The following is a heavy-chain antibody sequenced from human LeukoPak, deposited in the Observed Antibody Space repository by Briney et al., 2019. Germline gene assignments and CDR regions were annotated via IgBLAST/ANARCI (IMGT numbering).Heavy chain of an antibody. J-gene: IGHJ4*02. Sequence: PGGSLRLSCAASGLTFSSHWMHWVRQAPGKGLVRVSRINSDGSSTIYPDSVKGRFTISRDNAKNTLYLQMNSLRAEDTAVYYCARLRGSAWGFFDYWGQGALVTVSS. CDR3: ARLRGSAWGFFDY. V-gene: IGHV3-74*01. CDR2: INSDGSST. D-gene: IGHD6-19*01. CDR1: GLTFSSHW.